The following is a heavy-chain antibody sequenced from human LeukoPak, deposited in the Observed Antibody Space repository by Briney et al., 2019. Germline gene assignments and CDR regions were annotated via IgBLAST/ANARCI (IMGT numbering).Heavy chain of an antibody. J-gene: IGHJ4*02. D-gene: IGHD3-22*01. CDR1: GGSISRYY. Sequence: PSETLSLTCTVSGGSISRYYWSWIRQPPGKGLEWIGYIYYSGRTNYNPSLKSRVTISVATSKNQSSLKLSSVTAADTAVYYCARRKYYYDSRGYTSYFDYWGQGTLVTVSS. V-gene: IGHV4-59*08. CDR2: IYYSGRT. CDR3: ARRKYYYDSRGYTSYFDY.